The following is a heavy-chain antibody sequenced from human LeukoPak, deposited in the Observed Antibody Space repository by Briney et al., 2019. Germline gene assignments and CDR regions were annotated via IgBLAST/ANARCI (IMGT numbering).Heavy chain of an antibody. CDR1: GGSISSYY. Sequence: SETLSLTCTVSGGSISSYYWSWIRQPPGEGLEGIGYIYYGNTDYNPSLKSRVTISVDTSKNQFSLRLSSVTAADTAVYYCARAFEYNYRYTFGYWGPGTLVTVSS. J-gene: IGHJ4*02. CDR2: IYYGNT. V-gene: IGHV4-59*01. D-gene: IGHD5-18*01. CDR3: ARAFEYNYRYTFGY.